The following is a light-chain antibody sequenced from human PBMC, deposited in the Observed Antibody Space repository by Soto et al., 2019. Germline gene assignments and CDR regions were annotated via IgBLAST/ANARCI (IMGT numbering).Light chain of an antibody. CDR2: GAS. CDR3: QQYNKWPWT. J-gene: IGKJ1*01. Sequence: EIVMTQSPATLSGSPGERATLSCRASQSVSSNLAWYQQKPGQAPRLLIYGASTRATGIPARFSGSGSGTEFTLTISSLQSEDFAVYYCQQYNKWPWTFGQGTKVDIK. CDR1: QSVSSN. V-gene: IGKV3-15*01.